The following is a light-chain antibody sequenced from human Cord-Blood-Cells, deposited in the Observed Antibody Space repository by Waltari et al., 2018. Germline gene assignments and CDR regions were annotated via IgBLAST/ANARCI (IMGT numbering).Light chain of an antibody. J-gene: IGLJ2*01. CDR2: EVS. CDR3: SSYTSSSTVV. V-gene: IGLV2-14*01. CDR1: SSDVGGYNY. Sequence: QSALTQPASVSGSPGQSLTISCTGTSSDVGGYNYVSWYQQHPGKAPKLMIYEVSYRPSGVSNRFSGSKSGNTASLTISGLQAEDEADYYCSSYTSSSTVVFGGGTKLTVL.